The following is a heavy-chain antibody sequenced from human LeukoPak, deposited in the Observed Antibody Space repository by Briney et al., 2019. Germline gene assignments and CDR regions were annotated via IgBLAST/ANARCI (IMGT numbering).Heavy chain of an antibody. J-gene: IGHJ4*02. V-gene: IGHV1-69*13. Sequence: SVKVSCKASGGTFSSYAISWVRQAPGQGLEWMGGIIPIFGTANYAQKFQGRVTITADESTSTAYMELSSLRSEDTAVYYCARDHRYCNSRNQCHEGHFLWGQGTLVTVSS. CDR3: ARDHRYCNSRNQCHEGHFL. D-gene: IGHD2/OR15-2a*01. CDR1: GGTFSSYA. CDR2: IIPIFGTA.